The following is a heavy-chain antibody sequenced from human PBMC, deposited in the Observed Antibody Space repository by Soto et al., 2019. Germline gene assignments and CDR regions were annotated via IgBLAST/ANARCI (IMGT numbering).Heavy chain of an antibody. J-gene: IGHJ6*02. D-gene: IGHD2-21*02. CDR1: GFTFGTYT. CDR3: ARVMCGDCSTYYYYSMDV. CDR2: IGTTSSYI. Sequence: EVQLVESGGALVQPGGSLRLSSAASGFTFGTYTMNWVRQAPGKRLEWVSSIGTTSSYIYYADSVRGRFTISRDNARDSLYLQMSSLRAEDTAVYYCARVMCGDCSTYYYYSMDVWGQGTTVTVSS. V-gene: IGHV3-21*01.